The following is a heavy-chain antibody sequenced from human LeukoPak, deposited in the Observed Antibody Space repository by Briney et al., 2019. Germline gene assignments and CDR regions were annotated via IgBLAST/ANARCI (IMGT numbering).Heavy chain of an antibody. CDR1: GSAIRSTNW. CDR3: AREGGPYRPLDY. Sequence: PSELLSLTGGVLGSAIRSTNWWTWVSQPPGNGLEWIAEVHLDGRTNYNPSLQSRLTMSVDFSENPISLKLTSVTAADTAVYYCAREGGPYRPLDYSGQGTLVTVSS. CDR2: VHLDGRT. V-gene: IGHV4-4*02. J-gene: IGHJ4*02.